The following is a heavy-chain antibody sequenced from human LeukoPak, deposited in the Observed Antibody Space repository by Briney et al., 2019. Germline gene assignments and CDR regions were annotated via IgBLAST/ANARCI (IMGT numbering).Heavy chain of an antibody. CDR2: ISYDGSNK. CDR1: GFTFSSYG. V-gene: IGHV3-30*18. Sequence: GGSLRLSCAASGFTFSSYGMHWVRQAPGKGLEGGAVISYDGSNKYYADSVKGRFTISRDNSKNTLYLQMNSLRAEDTAVYYCAKDLDMGEPLIDYWGQGTLVTVSS. J-gene: IGHJ4*02. D-gene: IGHD3-16*01. CDR3: AKDLDMGEPLIDY.